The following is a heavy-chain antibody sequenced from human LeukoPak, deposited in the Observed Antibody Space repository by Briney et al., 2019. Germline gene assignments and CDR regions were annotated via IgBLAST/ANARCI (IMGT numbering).Heavy chain of an antibody. CDR2: FDPEDGET. Sequence: ASVKVSCKVSGYTLTELSMHWVRQAPGKGLEWMGGFDPEDGETIYAQKFQGRVTMTEDTSTDTAYMELSSLRSEDTAVYYCATGPERGYCSGGSCRSFDYWGQGTLVTVSS. D-gene: IGHD2-15*01. CDR3: ATGPERGYCSGGSCRSFDY. J-gene: IGHJ4*02. CDR1: GYTLTELS. V-gene: IGHV1-24*01.